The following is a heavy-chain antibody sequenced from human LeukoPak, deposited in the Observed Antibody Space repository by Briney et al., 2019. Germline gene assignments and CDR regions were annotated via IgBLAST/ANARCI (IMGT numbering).Heavy chain of an antibody. CDR2: ISYDGSNK. Sequence: PGGSLRLSCAASGFTFSSYAMHWVRQAPGKGLEWVAVISYDGSNKYYADSVKGRFTISRDNSKNTLYLQMNSLRAEDTAVYYCASRWFSREYYYYGMDVWDQGTTVTVSS. CDR1: GFTFSSYA. D-gene: IGHD4-23*01. CDR3: ASRWFSREYYYYGMDV. J-gene: IGHJ6*02. V-gene: IGHV3-30*04.